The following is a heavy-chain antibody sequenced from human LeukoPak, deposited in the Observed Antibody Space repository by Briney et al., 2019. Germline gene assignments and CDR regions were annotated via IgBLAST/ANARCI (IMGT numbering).Heavy chain of an antibody. D-gene: IGHD3-22*01. CDR2: ISSSGSYI. CDR1: GFTFSSYS. Sequence: PGGSLRLSCAASGFTFSSYSMNWVRQAPGKGLEWVSSISSSGSYIYYADSVKGRFTISRDNAKNSLSLQMNSLRAEDTAVYYCARGRLSYYYDSSGYHYPSNYWGQGTLVTVSS. V-gene: IGHV3-21*01. CDR3: ARGRLSYYYDSSGYHYPSNY. J-gene: IGHJ4*02.